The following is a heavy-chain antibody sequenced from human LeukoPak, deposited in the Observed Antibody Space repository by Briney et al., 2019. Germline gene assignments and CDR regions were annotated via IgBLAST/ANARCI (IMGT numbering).Heavy chain of an antibody. CDR2: MNPNSGNT. Sequence: ASVKVSCKASGYTFTSYDINWVRQATGQGLEWMGWMNPNSGNTGYAQKFQGRVTMTRNTSISTAYMELSRLRSGDTAVYYCARCAAAAPGGWFDPWGQGTLVTVSS. V-gene: IGHV1-8*01. CDR1: GYTFTSYD. J-gene: IGHJ5*02. CDR3: ARCAAAAPGGWFDP. D-gene: IGHD6-13*01.